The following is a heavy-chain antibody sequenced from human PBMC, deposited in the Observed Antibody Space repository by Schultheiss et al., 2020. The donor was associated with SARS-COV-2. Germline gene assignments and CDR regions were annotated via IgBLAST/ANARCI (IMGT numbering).Heavy chain of an antibody. V-gene: IGHV4-61*10. J-gene: IGHJ2*01. CDR1: GGSISSSSYY. D-gene: IGHD6-6*01. Sequence: SETLSLTCTVSGGSISSSSYYWSWIRQPAGKGLEWIGYIYYSGSTNYNPSLKSRVTISVDTSKNQFSLKLSSVTAADTAVYYCARRRYSSSSGYFDLWGRGTLVTVSS. CDR3: ARRRYSSSSGYFDL. CDR2: IYYSGST.